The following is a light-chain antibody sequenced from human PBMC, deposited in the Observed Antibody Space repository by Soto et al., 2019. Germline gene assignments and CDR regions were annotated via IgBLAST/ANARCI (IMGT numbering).Light chain of an antibody. CDR1: QGIRSE. Sequence: AIQMTQSPSSLSASVGDRVTITCRASQGIRSELAWYQQKPGKAPNLLIYAASTLQSGVPSRFSGSGSGTEFTLTHNQLQAEDFATYLCLHDFNFPRAFGQRTRVEVK. CDR2: AAS. CDR3: LHDFNFPRA. J-gene: IGKJ1*01. V-gene: IGKV1-6*01.